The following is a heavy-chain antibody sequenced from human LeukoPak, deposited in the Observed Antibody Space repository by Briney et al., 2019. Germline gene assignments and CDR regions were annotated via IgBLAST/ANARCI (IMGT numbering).Heavy chain of an antibody. CDR3: ARAPSGYSSGWHTHAFDY. CDR1: GYTFTGYY. D-gene: IGHD6-19*01. J-gene: IGHJ4*02. Sequence: GASVKVSCKASGYTFTGYYMHWVRQAPGQGLEWMGWINPNSGGTNYAQKFQGRVTMTRDTSISTAYMELSRLRSDDTAVYYCARAPSGYSSGWHTHAFDYWGQGTLVTVSS. CDR2: INPNSGGT. V-gene: IGHV1-2*02.